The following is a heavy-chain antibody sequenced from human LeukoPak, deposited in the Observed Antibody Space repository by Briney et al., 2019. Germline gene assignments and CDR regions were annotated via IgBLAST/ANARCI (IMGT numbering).Heavy chain of an antibody. D-gene: IGHD4-11*01. CDR1: GYTFTGYY. J-gene: IGHJ6*03. Sequence: ASVKVSCKASGYTFTGYYMHWVRQAPGQGLEWMGIINPSGGSTSYAQKFQGRVTMTRDTSISTAYMELSRLRSDDTAVYYCARDRSTVSSYYYYMDVWGKGTTVTVSS. CDR2: INPSGGST. V-gene: IGHV1-46*01. CDR3: ARDRSTVSSYYYYMDV.